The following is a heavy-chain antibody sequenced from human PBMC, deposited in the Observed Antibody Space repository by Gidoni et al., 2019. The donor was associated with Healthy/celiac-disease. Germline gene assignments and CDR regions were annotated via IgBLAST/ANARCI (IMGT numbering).Heavy chain of an antibody. Sequence: QVQLQESGPGLVKPSQTLSLTCTVSGGSISSGSYSWSWIRQPAGKGLEWIGRIYTSGSTNYNPSLKSRVTISVDTSKNQFSLKLSSVTAADTAVYYCARDRGSGSYPRYYYYGMDVWGQGTTVTVSS. CDR3: ARDRGSGSYPRYYYYGMDV. CDR1: GGSISSGSYS. J-gene: IGHJ6*02. D-gene: IGHD3-10*01. V-gene: IGHV4-61*02. CDR2: IYTSGST.